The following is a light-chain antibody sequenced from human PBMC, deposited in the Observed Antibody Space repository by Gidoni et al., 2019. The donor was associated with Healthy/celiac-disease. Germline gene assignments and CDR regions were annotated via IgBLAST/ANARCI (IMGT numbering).Light chain of an antibody. CDR2: LNSDGSH. CDR3: QTWGTGIWV. J-gene: IGLJ3*02. Sequence: LVLTQSPSASASLGASVKLTCTPSSGHSSYAIAWHQQQPEKGPRYLMKLNSDGSHSKGDGIPDRFSGSSSGAERYLTISSLQSEDEADYYCQTWGTGIWVFGGGTKLTVL. V-gene: IGLV4-69*01. CDR1: SGHSSYA.